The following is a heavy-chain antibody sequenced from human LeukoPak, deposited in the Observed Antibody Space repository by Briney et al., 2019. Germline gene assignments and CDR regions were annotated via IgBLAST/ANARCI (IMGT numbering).Heavy chain of an antibody. Sequence: PSQTLSLTCAISGDSVSSNTAAWHWIRQSPSRGFEWLGRTYYRSKWYNDYAVSVKSRITINPATSKNQFSLQLNSVTPEDTAIYYCAKDGPGLGTVDYWGQGTLVTVSS. CDR3: AKDGPGLGTVDY. D-gene: IGHD3-10*01. CDR2: TYYRSKWYN. V-gene: IGHV6-1*01. CDR1: GDSVSSNTAA. J-gene: IGHJ4*02.